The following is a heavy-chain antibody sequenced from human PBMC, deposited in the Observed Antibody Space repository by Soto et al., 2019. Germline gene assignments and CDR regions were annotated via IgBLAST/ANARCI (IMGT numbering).Heavy chain of an antibody. J-gene: IGHJ4*02. Sequence: GGSLRLSCATSGFTFSRCDMIWVRQAPGKGLEWVSFISSSASYMYYADSVKGRFTISRDNSKKSLYLQMNSLRANDTAVYYCARECVDTVTSITIPFDYWGQGALVTVSS. CDR3: ARECVDTVTSITIPFDY. D-gene: IGHD5-12*01. CDR1: GFTFSRCD. V-gene: IGHV3-21*01. CDR2: ISSSASYM.